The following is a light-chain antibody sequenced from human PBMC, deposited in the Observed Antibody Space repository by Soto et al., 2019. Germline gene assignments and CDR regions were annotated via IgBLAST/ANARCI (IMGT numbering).Light chain of an antibody. J-gene: IGLJ1*01. CDR1: SSNIGAGYD. CDR3: CSYAGTYTDV. CDR2: SNN. Sequence: QSVLTQPPSVSGAPGQRVTISCTGSSSNIGAGYDVHWYQQLPGTAPKVLIYSNNKRPSGVPDRFSGSKSGNTASLTISGVQAEDEADYYCCSYAGTYTDVFGTGTKVTVL. V-gene: IGLV1-40*01.